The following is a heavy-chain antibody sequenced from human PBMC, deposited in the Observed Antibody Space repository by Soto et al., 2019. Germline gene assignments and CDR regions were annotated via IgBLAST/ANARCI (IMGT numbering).Heavy chain of an antibody. D-gene: IGHD3-16*01. CDR2: FTASGGNT. CDR1: GFTFSDFA. V-gene: IGHV3-23*01. J-gene: IGHJ1*01. Sequence: EVQLLESGGGLVQPGGSLRLSCVASGFTFSDFAMSWVRQAPGKGLEWVSTFTASGGNTFYADSVKGRFTMSRDNSKNTLNLQVNSLRVDDTSVYSCAKMGGGNLPNLFHVWGHCTLVTVSS. CDR3: AKMGGGNLPNLFHV.